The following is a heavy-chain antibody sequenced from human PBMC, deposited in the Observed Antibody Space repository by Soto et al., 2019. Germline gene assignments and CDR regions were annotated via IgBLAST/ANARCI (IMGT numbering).Heavy chain of an antibody. Sequence: SVKVSCKASGGTFSSYAISWARQAPGQGLEWMGGIIPIFGTANYAQKFQGRVTITADESTSTAYMELSSLRSEDTAVYYCARGPRPLGYCSSTSCYVGSAFDIWGQGTMVTVSS. J-gene: IGHJ3*02. CDR2: IIPIFGTA. CDR1: GGTFSSYA. V-gene: IGHV1-69*13. D-gene: IGHD2-2*01. CDR3: ARGPRPLGYCSSTSCYVGSAFDI.